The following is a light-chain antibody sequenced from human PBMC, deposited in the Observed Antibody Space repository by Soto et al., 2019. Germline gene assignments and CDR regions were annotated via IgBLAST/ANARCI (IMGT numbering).Light chain of an antibody. V-gene: IGLV2-8*01. CDR3: YSYAGSDNMI. CDR1: SSDVGRDKY. Sequence: QSALTQPPSASGSPGQSVTISCTGTSSDVGRDKYVSWYQQHPGKAPKLMIYEVSKRPSGVPDRFSGSKSGNTASLTVSGLQGEDEADYYCYSYAGSDNMIFGGGTKLTVL. J-gene: IGLJ2*01. CDR2: EVS.